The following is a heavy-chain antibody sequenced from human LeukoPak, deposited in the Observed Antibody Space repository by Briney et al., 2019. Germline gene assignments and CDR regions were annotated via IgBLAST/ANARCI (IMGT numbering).Heavy chain of an antibody. V-gene: IGHV3-23*01. CDR3: AKAYYYDSSGTFDY. Sequence: RGSLRLSCAASGFIFSSYSMSWVRQAPGKGLEWVSVITGSGGNTYYADSVKGRFTISKDNSKNTLYLQVNSLRAEDTAVYYCAKAYYYDSSGTFDYRGQGTLVTVSS. CDR1: GFIFSSYS. CDR2: ITGSGGNT. J-gene: IGHJ4*02. D-gene: IGHD3-22*01.